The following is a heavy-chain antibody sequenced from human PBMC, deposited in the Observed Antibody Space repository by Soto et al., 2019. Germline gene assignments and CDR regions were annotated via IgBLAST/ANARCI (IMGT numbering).Heavy chain of an antibody. CDR1: GGSISTYY. CDR3: ARDLGGRDFDY. V-gene: IGHV4-59*01. CDR2: VYYSGST. D-gene: IGHD3-16*01. J-gene: IGHJ4*02. Sequence: QVQLQESGPGLVKPSETLSLTCTVSGGSISTYYWSWIRQSPGKGLEWIGYVYYSGSTNYNHSLKGRVTISVDTSKNQFSLNLSSVTSADTAVYYWARDLGGRDFDYWGQGTLVTVSA.